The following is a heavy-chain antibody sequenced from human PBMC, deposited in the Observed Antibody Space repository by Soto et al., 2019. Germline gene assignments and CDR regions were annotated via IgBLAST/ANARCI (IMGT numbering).Heavy chain of an antibody. CDR1: GYTFDNYA. Sequence: QVQLVQSGAQVKKPGASVKVSCKASGYTFDNYALHWVRQAPGRRLEWMGWIHAGNGYTKYSPSFQGRVTITRDTSASTVHMDPSSLRSEDTAVYYCARVQYSGHDFKLAFDIWGQGTMVTVSS. CDR3: ARVQYSGHDFKLAFDI. V-gene: IGHV1-3*01. J-gene: IGHJ3*02. CDR2: IHAGNGYT. D-gene: IGHD5-12*01.